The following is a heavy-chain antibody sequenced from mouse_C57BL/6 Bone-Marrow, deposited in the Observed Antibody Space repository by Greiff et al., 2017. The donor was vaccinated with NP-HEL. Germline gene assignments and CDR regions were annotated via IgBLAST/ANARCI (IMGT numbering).Heavy chain of an antibody. CDR1: GYTFTSYW. Sequence: QVHVKQPGAELVMPGASVKLSCKASGYTFTSYWMHWVKQRPGQGLEWIGEIDPSDSYTNYNQKFKGKSTLTVDKSSSTAYMQLSSLTSEDSAVYYCARSRYSNLAWFAYWGQGTLVTVSA. V-gene: IGHV1-69*01. J-gene: IGHJ3*01. CDR2: IDPSDSYT. D-gene: IGHD2-5*01. CDR3: ARSRYSNLAWFAY.